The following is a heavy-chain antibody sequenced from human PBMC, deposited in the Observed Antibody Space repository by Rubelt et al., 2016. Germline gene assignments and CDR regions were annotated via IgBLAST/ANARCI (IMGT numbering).Heavy chain of an antibody. CDR2: IIPIFGTA. Sequence: QVQLVQSGAEVKKPGSSVKVSCKASGGTFSSYAISWVRQAPGQGLEWMGGIIPIFGTANYARKFQGRVTITADESTSTAYMELCSLRAEDTAVYYCARTGESSSGYYFDYWGQGTLVTVSS. V-gene: IGHV1-69*01. CDR3: ARTGESSSGYYFDY. J-gene: IGHJ4*02. D-gene: IGHD6-13*01. CDR1: GGTFSSYA.